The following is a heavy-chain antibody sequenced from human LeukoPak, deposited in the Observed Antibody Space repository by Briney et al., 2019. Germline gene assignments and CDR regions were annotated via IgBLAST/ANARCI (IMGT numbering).Heavy chain of an antibody. CDR2: ISSNGGST. Sequence: GGSLRLSCSASGFTFSSYAMHWVRQAPGKGLEYVSAISSNGGSTYYADSVKGRFTISRDNSKNTLYLQMSSLRAEDTAVYSCVKHTVAGLDYWGQGTLVTVSS. V-gene: IGHV3-64D*06. D-gene: IGHD6-19*01. CDR1: GFTFSSYA. CDR3: VKHTVAGLDY. J-gene: IGHJ4*02.